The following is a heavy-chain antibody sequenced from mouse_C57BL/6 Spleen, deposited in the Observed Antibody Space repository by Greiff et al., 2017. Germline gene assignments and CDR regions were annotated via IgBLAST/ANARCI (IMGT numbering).Heavy chain of an antibody. Sequence: QVQLQQPGAELVRPGSSVKLSCKASGYTFTSYWMDWVKQRPGQGLEWIGNIYPSDSETHYNQKFKDKATLTVDKSSNTAYMQLSSLTSEDSAVYDCARHRGPYYFDYWGQGTTLTVSS. V-gene: IGHV1-61*01. CDR3: ARHRGPYYFDY. CDR2: IYPSDSET. J-gene: IGHJ2*01. CDR1: GYTFTSYW.